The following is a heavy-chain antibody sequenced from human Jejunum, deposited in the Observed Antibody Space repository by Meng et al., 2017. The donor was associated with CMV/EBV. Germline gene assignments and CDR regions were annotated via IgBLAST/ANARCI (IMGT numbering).Heavy chain of an antibody. CDR1: TFSSYS. CDR2: ISSGSNTI. J-gene: IGHJ6*02. D-gene: IGHD3-16*01. Sequence: TFSSYSMDGVRQAPGKGLEWVSYISSGSNTIYYADSVKGRFTISRDNANNSLHLQMSSLRAEDTAVYYCARGGRGNYYYYYGMDVWGQGTTVTVSS. V-gene: IGHV3-48*04. CDR3: ARGGRGNYYYYYGMDV.